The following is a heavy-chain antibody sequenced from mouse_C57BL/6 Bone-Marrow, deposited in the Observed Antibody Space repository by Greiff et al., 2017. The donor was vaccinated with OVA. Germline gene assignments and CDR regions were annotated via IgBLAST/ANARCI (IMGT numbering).Heavy chain of an antibody. Sequence: EVQLVESGPGLVKPSQSLSLTCSVTGYSITSGYYWNWIRQFPGNKLEWMGYISYDGSNNYNPSLKNRISITRDTSKNQFFLKLNSVTTEDTATYSCARDWDYYGSRAWFAYWGQGTLVTVSA. D-gene: IGHD1-1*01. CDR2: ISYDGSN. J-gene: IGHJ3*01. CDR1: GYSITSGYY. V-gene: IGHV3-6*01. CDR3: ARDWDYYGSRAWFAY.